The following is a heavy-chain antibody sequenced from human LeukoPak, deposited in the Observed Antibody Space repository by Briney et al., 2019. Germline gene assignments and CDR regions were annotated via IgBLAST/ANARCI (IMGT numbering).Heavy chain of an antibody. D-gene: IGHD3-16*01. CDR2: IYSGGST. V-gene: IGHV3-53*01. CDR1: AFIFSGHW. CDR3: ARGGIDDAFDI. J-gene: IGHJ3*02. Sequence: GGSLRLSCEGSAFIFSGHWMNWVRQTPGKGLEWVSVIYSGGSTYYADSVKGRFTISRDNSKNTLYFQMNSLRAEDTAVYYCARGGIDDAFDIWGQGTMVTVSS.